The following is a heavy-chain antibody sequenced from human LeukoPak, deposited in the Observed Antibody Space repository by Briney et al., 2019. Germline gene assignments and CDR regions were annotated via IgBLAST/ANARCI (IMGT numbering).Heavy chain of an antibody. Sequence: SVTLFLTCTVSGGSISTFYWSWLRQPPGKQLEWIGYVYYSGSTNYNPSFKTRVTISVDTSKNQFSLKLSSVTPADTAVYYCARVDYDSSGYFDYWGQGTLVTVSS. CDR2: VYYSGST. V-gene: IGHV4-59*01. CDR1: GGSISTFY. CDR3: ARVDYDSSGYFDY. D-gene: IGHD3-22*01. J-gene: IGHJ4*02.